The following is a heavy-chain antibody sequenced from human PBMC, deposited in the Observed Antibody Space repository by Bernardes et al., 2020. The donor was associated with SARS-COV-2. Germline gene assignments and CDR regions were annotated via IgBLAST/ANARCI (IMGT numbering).Heavy chain of an antibody. CDR1: GGSISSHY. J-gene: IGHJ4*02. CDR3: ARAWDDYGVYLDY. D-gene: IGHD4-17*01. CDR2: IYYSGST. Sequence: SETLSLTRTVSGGSISSHYWSWIRQPPGKGLEWFGYIYYSGSTNYNPSLKSRVTISVDTSKNQFSLKLSSVTAADTAVYYCARAWDDYGVYLDYWGQGTLVTVSS. V-gene: IGHV4-59*11.